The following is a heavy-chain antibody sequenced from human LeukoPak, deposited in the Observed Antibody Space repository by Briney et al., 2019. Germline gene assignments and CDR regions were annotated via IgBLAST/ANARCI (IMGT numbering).Heavy chain of an antibody. CDR2: IYYDGST. V-gene: IGHV4-59*01. CDR3: ASLGGSGGWNFGY. Sequence: SETLSLTCAVSRGSISSYYWSWIRQSPGKGLEWIGYIYYDGSTNYNPSLKSRATISLDTSKNQFSLRLSSVTAADTAVYYCASLGGSGGWNFGYWGQGALVTVSS. CDR1: RGSISSYY. J-gene: IGHJ4*02. D-gene: IGHD3-10*01.